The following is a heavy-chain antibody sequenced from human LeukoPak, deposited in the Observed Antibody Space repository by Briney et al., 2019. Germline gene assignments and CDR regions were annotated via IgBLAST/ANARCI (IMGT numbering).Heavy chain of an antibody. CDR1: GGTFSSYA. Sequence: ASVKVSCKASGGTFSSYAISWVRQAPGQGLEWVGGIIPIFGTANYAQKFQGRVTITADESTSTAYMELSSLRSEDTAVYYCARASGRYYDSSGYLDYWGQGTLVTVSS. CDR3: ARASGRYYDSSGYLDY. D-gene: IGHD3-22*01. J-gene: IGHJ4*02. CDR2: IIPIFGTA. V-gene: IGHV1-69*13.